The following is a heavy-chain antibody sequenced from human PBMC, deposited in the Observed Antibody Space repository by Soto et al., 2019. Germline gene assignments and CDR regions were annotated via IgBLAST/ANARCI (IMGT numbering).Heavy chain of an antibody. CDR2: IYYSGST. D-gene: IGHD6-13*01. J-gene: IGHJ3*02. Sequence: QVQLQESGPGLVKPSQTLSLTCTVSGGSISSGGYYWSWIRQHPGKGLEWIGYIYYSGSTYYNPSLKSXXTXSXXTSKNQFSLKLSSVTAADTAVYYCARGSSWYSPAIWGQGTMVTVSS. CDR3: ARGSSWYSPAI. CDR1: GGSISSGGYY. V-gene: IGHV4-31*03.